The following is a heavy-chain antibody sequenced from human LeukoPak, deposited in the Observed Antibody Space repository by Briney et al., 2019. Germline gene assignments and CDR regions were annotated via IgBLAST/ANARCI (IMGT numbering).Heavy chain of an antibody. Sequence: PSETLSLTCTVSGGSISSYYWSWIRQPPGEGLEWIGYIYYSGNTNYNPSLKSRVTISVDTSKNQFSLKLNSVTAADTAVYYCARADPISGTYSPFDYWGQGTLVTVSS. D-gene: IGHD1-26*01. CDR2: IYYSGNT. J-gene: IGHJ4*02. CDR1: GGSISSYY. CDR3: ARADPISGTYSPFDY. V-gene: IGHV4-59*01.